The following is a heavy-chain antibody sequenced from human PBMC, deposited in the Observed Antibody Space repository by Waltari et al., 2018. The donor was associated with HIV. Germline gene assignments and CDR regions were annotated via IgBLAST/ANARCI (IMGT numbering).Heavy chain of an antibody. Sequence: QVQLQESGPGLVKPSETLSLTCTVSGGSISSYYWSWIRQPPGKGLEWIGYIYYSGSTNYNPSLKSRVTISVDTSKNQFSLKLSSVTAADTAVYYCARLSGYPGLIDYWGQGTLVTVSS. V-gene: IGHV4-59*08. CDR1: GGSISSYY. J-gene: IGHJ4*02. CDR3: ARLSGYPGLIDY. CDR2: IYYSGST. D-gene: IGHD5-12*01.